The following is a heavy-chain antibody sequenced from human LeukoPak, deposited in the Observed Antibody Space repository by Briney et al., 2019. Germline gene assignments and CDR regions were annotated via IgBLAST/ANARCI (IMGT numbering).Heavy chain of an antibody. Sequence: GGCLRLSRAASGGSVSAYFVSWVRQAPGTGLEWVSVMQSGGVTYYSDSVKARFTVSRDTSLNTLYLQMNRLRPDDVAVYYCAKEGFYTLENWGRGTLVAVSS. J-gene: IGHJ4*02. V-gene: IGHV3-66*02. CDR3: AKEGFYTLEN. CDR1: GGSVSAYF. CDR2: MQSGGVT. D-gene: IGHD3-3*01.